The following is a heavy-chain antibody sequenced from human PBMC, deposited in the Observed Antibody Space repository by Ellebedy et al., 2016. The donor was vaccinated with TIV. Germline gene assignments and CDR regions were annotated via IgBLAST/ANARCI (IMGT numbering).Heavy chain of an antibody. CDR1: GGSISSSSYY. CDR3: ARQARYYDILTGLVDY. D-gene: IGHD3-9*01. V-gene: IGHV4-39*01. Sequence: SETLSLTXTVSGGSISSSSYYWGWIRQPPGKGLEWIGSIYYSGSTYYNPSLKSRVTISVDTSKNQFSLKLSSVTAADTAVYYCARQARYYDILTGLVDYWGQGTLVTVSS. J-gene: IGHJ4*02. CDR2: IYYSGST.